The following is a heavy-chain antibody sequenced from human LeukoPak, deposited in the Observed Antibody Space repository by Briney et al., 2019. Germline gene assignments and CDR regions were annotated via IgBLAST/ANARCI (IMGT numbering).Heavy chain of an antibody. D-gene: IGHD3-16*01. CDR2: ISGSGGST. CDR3: AKVSVTTLGGIDY. CDR1: GFTLSSYA. J-gene: IGHJ4*02. V-gene: IGHV3-23*01. Sequence: GGSLRLSCAASGFTLSSYAMSWARQAPGQGLEWVSCISGSGGSTHYADSVKGRFTISRDNSKNTLYLQMNSLRAKDTAVYYCAKVSVTTLGGIDYWGQGTLVTVSS.